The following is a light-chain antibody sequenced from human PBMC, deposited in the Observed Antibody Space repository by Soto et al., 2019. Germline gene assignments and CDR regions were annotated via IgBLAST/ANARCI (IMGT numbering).Light chain of an antibody. J-gene: IGKJ1*01. CDR2: GAS. CDR3: QQLNNFPRT. V-gene: IGKV1-9*01. CDR1: QGISSY. Sequence: DIQLTQSPSFLSASVGDRVSITCRASQGISSYLAWYQQRPGKAPNLLMYGASTLQRGVPSRFSGSASGTTFTLTINKLQPEYVATYYCQQLNNFPRTFGQGTKVE.